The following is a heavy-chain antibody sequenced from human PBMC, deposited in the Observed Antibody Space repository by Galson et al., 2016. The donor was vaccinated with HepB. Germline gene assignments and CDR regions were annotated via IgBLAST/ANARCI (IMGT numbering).Heavy chain of an antibody. CDR3: AKGEAFGGSYFDLDQ. Sequence: SLRLSCAASGLTLGTYAMSWVRQAPGKGLEWVSTISGSGYSTYYPDSLKGRFTISSDISKNTLFLLMTSLRADDTAVYYCAKGEAFGGSYFDLDQWGQGTVVTVSS. CDR1: GLTLGTYA. CDR2: ISGSGYST. J-gene: IGHJ4*02. D-gene: IGHD1-26*01. V-gene: IGHV3-23*01.